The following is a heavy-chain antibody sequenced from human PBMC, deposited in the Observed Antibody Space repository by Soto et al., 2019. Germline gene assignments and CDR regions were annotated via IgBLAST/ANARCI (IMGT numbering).Heavy chain of an antibody. CDR1: GFTFTTYS. V-gene: IGHV3-21*01. Sequence: EVQMVDSGGGLVKPGGSLRLSCTASGFTFTTYSMNWVRQAPGKGLEWVSSISSSSSYIYYADSVKGRFTISRDNAKNSLYLHMNSLRAEDTAVYYCARGNGDYVPLDYWGQGTLVTVSS. CDR3: ARGNGDYVPLDY. J-gene: IGHJ4*02. CDR2: ISSSSSYI. D-gene: IGHD4-17*01.